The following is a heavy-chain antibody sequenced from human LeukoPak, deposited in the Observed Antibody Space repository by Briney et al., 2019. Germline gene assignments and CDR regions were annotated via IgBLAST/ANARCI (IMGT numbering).Heavy chain of an antibody. V-gene: IGHV4-39*07. Sequence: PSETLSLTCTVSGDSISSSKSYWGWIRQPPGKGLEWIGSIYYSGNTYYNASLKSRVTMSVDTSKNQFSLKLSSVTAADTAVYSCARGSVRGEFDPWGQGTLVTVSS. CDR1: GDSISSSKSY. D-gene: IGHD3-10*01. CDR3: ARGSVRGEFDP. J-gene: IGHJ5*02. CDR2: IYYSGNT.